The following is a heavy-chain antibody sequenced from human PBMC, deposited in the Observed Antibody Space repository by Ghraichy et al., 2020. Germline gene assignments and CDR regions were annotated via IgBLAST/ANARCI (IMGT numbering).Heavy chain of an antibody. CDR1: GGSISSGGYY. Sequence: SETLSLTCTVSGGSISSGGYYWSWIRQHPGKGLEWIGYIYYSGSTYYNPSLKSRVTISVDTSKNQFSLKLSSVTAADTAVYYCARATPGVVKYYFDYWGQGTLVTVSS. J-gene: IGHJ4*02. CDR2: IYYSGST. V-gene: IGHV4-31*03. CDR3: ARATPGVVKYYFDY. D-gene: IGHD7-27*01.